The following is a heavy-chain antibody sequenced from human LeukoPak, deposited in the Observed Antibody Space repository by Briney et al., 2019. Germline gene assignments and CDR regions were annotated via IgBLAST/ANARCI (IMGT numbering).Heavy chain of an antibody. CDR3: ARVPPSAHQLLSSDY. Sequence: ASVKVSCKASGYTFTNYGISWVRQAPGQGLEWMAWISANNGETRYAQNLRGRLTMTTDTSTSTAYMELRSLRPDDTAVYYCARVPPSAHQLLSSDYWGQGTQVTVSS. J-gene: IGHJ4*02. D-gene: IGHD2-2*01. CDR1: GYTFTNYG. CDR2: ISANNGET. V-gene: IGHV1-18*04.